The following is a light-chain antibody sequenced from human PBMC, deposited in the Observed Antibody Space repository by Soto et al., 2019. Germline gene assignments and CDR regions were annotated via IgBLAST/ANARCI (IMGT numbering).Light chain of an antibody. Sequence: EIVMTQSPGTLSVSPGERATLPCRASQSVAGDLAWYQQKPGQPPRLLIYGASARATGVPAKFSGSGSGTEFTLTISSLQSEDFAVYYCQQFNNWPPTFGQGTKLEIK. CDR3: QQFNNWPPT. CDR2: GAS. V-gene: IGKV3-15*01. J-gene: IGKJ2*01. CDR1: QSVAGD.